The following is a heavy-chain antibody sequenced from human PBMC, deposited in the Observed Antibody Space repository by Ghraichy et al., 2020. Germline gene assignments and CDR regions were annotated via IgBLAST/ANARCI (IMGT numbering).Heavy chain of an antibody. CDR1: GYTFRDYH. V-gene: IGHV3-11*01. Sequence: GGSLRLSCVATGYTFRDYHMSWIRQAPGKGLEWISYIRAAGHEMYYADSVKGRFTVSRDNAKNSLYLQMNSLRAEDTAINYCVRWNFHDDGGHDRGFDYWGQGTLVTVSS. CDR3: VRWNFHDDGGHDRGFDY. J-gene: IGHJ4*02. CDR2: IRAAGHEM. D-gene: IGHD1-7*01.